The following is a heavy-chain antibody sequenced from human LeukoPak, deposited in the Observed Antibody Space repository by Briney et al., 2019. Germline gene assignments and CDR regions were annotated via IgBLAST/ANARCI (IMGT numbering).Heavy chain of an antibody. CDR3: SEEGRYRSGLYGGYGI. CDR1: GFTFTNAW. V-gene: IGHV3-15*01. CDR2: IKSKTDGGTT. J-gene: IGHJ3*02. D-gene: IGHD6-19*01. Sequence: PGGSLTLSCAASGFTFTNAWISWVRQAPGKGLEWVGRIKSKTDGGTTDYVAPVKGRFTISRDDSKSTLYLQMNSLETEDTGVYYCSEEGRYRSGLYGGYGIWGQETMVTVSS.